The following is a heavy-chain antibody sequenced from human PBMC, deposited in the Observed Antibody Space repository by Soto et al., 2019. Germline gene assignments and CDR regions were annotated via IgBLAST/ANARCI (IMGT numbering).Heavy chain of an antibody. CDR1: GFTFDDYA. Sequence: EVQLVESGGGLVQPGRSLRLSCAASGFTFDDYAMQWVRQAPGKGLEWVSGISWNSGSIGYADSVKGRFTISRDNAKNSLYLQMNSLRAEDTALYYCAKDMGALSGSSGFDYWGQGTLVTVSS. CDR2: ISWNSGSI. J-gene: IGHJ4*02. CDR3: AKDMGALSGSSGFDY. D-gene: IGHD6-19*01. V-gene: IGHV3-9*01.